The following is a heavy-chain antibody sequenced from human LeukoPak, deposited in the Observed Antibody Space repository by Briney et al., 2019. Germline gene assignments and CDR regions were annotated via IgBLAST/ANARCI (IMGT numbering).Heavy chain of an antibody. CDR3: ASLRITMVRGVEPENXWFXP. CDR2: IIPIFGTA. V-gene: IGHV1-69*06. Sequence: SVKVSCKASGGTFSSYAINWVRQAPGQGLEWMGGIIPIFGTANYAQKFQGRVTITADKSTSTAYMELSSLRSEDTAVYYCASLRITMVRGVEPENXWFXPXXXXTLVTVS. D-gene: IGHD3-10*01. J-gene: IGHJ5*02. CDR1: GGTFSSYA.